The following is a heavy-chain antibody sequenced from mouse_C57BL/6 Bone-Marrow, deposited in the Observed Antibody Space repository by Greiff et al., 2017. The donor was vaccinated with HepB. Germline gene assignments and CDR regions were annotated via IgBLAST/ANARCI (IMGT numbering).Heavy chain of an antibody. Sequence: DVMLVESGGGLVQPKGSLKLSCAASGFTFNTYAMHWVRQAPGKGLEWVARIRSKSSNYATYYADSVKDRFTISRDDSQSMLYLQMNNLKTEDTAMYYCVRDRGTTVVAEYFDVWGTGTTVTVSS. D-gene: IGHD1-1*01. CDR3: VRDRGTTVVAEYFDV. CDR1: GFTFNTYA. J-gene: IGHJ1*03. V-gene: IGHV10-3*01. CDR2: IRSKSSNYAT.